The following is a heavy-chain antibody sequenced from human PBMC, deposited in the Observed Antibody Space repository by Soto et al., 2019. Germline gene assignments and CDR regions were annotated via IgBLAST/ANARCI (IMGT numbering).Heavy chain of an antibody. V-gene: IGHV1-18*01. J-gene: IGHJ4*02. CDR1: GYTFTSYG. CDR3: ARDLPTVDY. Sequence: QVQLVQSGAEVTKPGAAVKVSCKASGYTFTSYGISWVRQAPRQGLEWMGWIRAYNRNTNYEQTIQCRVTMTTDTSTSTAYMELRSLRSDDTAVYYCARDLPTVDYWGQGTLVTVSS. CDR2: IRAYNRNT.